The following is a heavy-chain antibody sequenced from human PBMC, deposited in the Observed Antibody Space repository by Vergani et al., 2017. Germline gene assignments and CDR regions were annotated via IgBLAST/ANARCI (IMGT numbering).Heavy chain of an antibody. J-gene: IGHJ6*02. CDR3: AKANPRNTGYDYIYYYHAIDV. D-gene: IGHD5-12*01. CDR2: ISGSGGST. Sequence: EVQLLESGGDLVQPGGSLRLSCAASGFTFNHYAMNWVRQAPGKGLEWVSGISGSGGSTYYAGSVKGRFTISRDSSKNTLYLQMNSLRAGDTAVYYCAKANPRNTGYDYIYYYHAIDVWGQGTTVTVSS. CDR1: GFTFNHYA. V-gene: IGHV3-23*01.